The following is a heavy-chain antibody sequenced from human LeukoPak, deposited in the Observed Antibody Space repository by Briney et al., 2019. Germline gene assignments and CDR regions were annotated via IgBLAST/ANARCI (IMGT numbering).Heavy chain of an antibody. J-gene: IGHJ4*02. CDR1: GGSINNYY. Sequence: SATLSLTCTVSGGSINNYYWSWIRQPPGKGLEWIGYIYYSGNTDYNPSLNSRITISLDTSKNQFSLKLTSVTAADTAVYYCARGGSSWDRGYYFDYWGQGALVTVSS. CDR3: ARGGSSWDRGYYFDY. D-gene: IGHD6-13*01. V-gene: IGHV4-59*01. CDR2: IYYSGNT.